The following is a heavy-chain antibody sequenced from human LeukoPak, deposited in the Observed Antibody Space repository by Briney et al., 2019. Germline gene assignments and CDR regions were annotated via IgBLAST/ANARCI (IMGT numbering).Heavy chain of an antibody. CDR3: AREFGSNWFMDV. V-gene: IGHV3-33*01. J-gene: IGHJ6*02. D-gene: IGHD6-13*01. CDR2: IWYDGSNK. Sequence: PGRALRLSCAASGFTFSSYAMHWVRQAPGKGLEWVAVIWYDGSNKYYADSVKGRFTISRDNSKNTLYLQMNSLRAEDTAVYYCAREFGSNWFMDVWGQGTTVTVSS. CDR1: GFTFSSYA.